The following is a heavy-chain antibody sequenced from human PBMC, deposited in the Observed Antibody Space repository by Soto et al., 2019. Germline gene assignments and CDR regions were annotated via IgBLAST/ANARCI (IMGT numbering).Heavy chain of an antibody. V-gene: IGHV3-23*01. CDR1: GFNFKKFA. J-gene: IGHJ4*02. CDR3: VRDLNYKFFFDL. Sequence: EVQLLESGGGVVQPGGSLRLSCVASGFNFKKFAMSWVRQAPGEGLEWVSGISCCGGSTSYADSVKGRFSIARDDSTNTLSLQMNNLRDGDTAVYYCVRDLNYKFFFDLWGQGTLVTVSS. CDR2: ISCCGGST. D-gene: IGHD3-10*01.